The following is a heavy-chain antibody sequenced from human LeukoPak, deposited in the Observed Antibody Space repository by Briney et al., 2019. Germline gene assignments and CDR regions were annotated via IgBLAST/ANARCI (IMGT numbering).Heavy chain of an antibody. CDR1: GFTFGDYL. Sequence: QPGRSLRLPCTASGFTFGDYLMSWFRQAPGKGLEWIGFISGGTTEYAASVKGRFTISRDDSTSIAYLQMNSLTTEDTAVYYCSRGSGWLSVYWGQGTLVTVSS. CDR3: SRGSGWLSVY. CDR2: ISGGTT. D-gene: IGHD6-19*01. J-gene: IGHJ4*02. V-gene: IGHV3-49*03.